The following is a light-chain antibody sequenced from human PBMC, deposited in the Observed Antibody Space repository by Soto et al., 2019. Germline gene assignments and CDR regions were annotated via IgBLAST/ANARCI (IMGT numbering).Light chain of an antibody. CDR2: DDS. J-gene: IGLJ1*01. Sequence: QSVLTQPASVSGSPGQSSTISCTGTSSDVGANNYVSWYQQHPGTAPKLIIHDDSNRPSGVPDRFSGSKSGTSAPLAITGLQADDEADYYCQSYDDSLSVHYVFGTGTKVTV. CDR1: SSDVGANNY. CDR3: QSYDDSLSVHYV. V-gene: IGLV2-14*01.